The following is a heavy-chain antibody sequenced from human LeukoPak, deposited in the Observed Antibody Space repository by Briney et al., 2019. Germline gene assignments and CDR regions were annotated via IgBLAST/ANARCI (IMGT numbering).Heavy chain of an antibody. V-gene: IGHV3-30-3*01. CDR1: GFYFSGYG. CDR2: ISPDGSET. CDR3: ATYVWGTYRRNFDY. D-gene: IGHD3-16*02. J-gene: IGHJ4*02. Sequence: GGSLRLSCAASGFYFSGYGMHWVRQAPDKGLEWITVISPDGSETSYADSVKGRFTISRDNSQDTLYLQMNSLRPADTAVYYCATYVWGTYRRNFDYWGQGTLVTVSS.